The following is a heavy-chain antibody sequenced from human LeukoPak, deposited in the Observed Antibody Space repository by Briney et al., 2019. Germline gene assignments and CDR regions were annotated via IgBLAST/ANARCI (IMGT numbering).Heavy chain of an antibody. CDR3: SGQTGWGLFILP. D-gene: IGHD3/OR15-3a*01. V-gene: IGHV4-34*01. Sequence: SETLSLTCAVYGGSFSGYYWSWIRQPPGKGLEWIGEINHSGSTNYNPSLKSRVTISVDTSKNQFSLKLSPVTAAATAAYYLSGQTGWGLFILPGGQGTLFTVSS. CDR2: INHSGST. J-gene: IGHJ4*02. CDR1: GGSFSGYY.